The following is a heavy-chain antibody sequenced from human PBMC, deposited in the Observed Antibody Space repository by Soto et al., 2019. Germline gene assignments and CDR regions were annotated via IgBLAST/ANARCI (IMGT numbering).Heavy chain of an antibody. D-gene: IGHD1-26*01. CDR1: GGTFSSYA. J-gene: IGHJ5*02. V-gene: IGHV1-69*13. CDR3: ARRISGSYQESWFDP. CDR2: IIPIFGTA. Sequence: SVKVSCKASGGTFSSYAIIWLRQAPGQGLEWMGGIIPIFGTANYAQKFQGRVTSPADESTSTAYMELSSLRSEDTAVYYCARRISGSYQESWFDPWGQGTLVTVSS.